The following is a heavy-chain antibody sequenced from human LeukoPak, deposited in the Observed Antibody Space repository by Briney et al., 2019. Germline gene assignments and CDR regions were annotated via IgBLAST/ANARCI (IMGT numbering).Heavy chain of an antibody. CDR2: VNHSGRT. D-gene: IGHD6-25*01. J-gene: IGHJ4*02. CDR3: ARGQFQRDY. V-gene: IGHV4-34*01. Sequence: SETQSLTCAVYGGSLGGYFWSWIRQPPGKGLEWIGEVNHSGRTNYNLSLKSRVTMSVDTSKNQFSLNLRSVTAADTAVYYCARGQFQRDYWGQGTLVTVSS. CDR1: GGSLGGYF.